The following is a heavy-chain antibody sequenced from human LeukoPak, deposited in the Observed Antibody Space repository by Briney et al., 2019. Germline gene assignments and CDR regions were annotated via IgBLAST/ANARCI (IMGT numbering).Heavy chain of an antibody. CDR3: ARPRGYSYGYGDY. CDR1: GFTFSSYS. D-gene: IGHD5-18*01. J-gene: IGHJ4*02. Sequence: PGGSLRLSCAASGFTFSSYSMNWVRQAPGKGLEWVSSISSSSSYIYYADSVKGRFTISRDNAKNSLYLQMNSLRAEDTAVYYCARPRGYSYGYGDYWGQGTLVTVSS. CDR2: ISSSSSYI. V-gene: IGHV3-21*01.